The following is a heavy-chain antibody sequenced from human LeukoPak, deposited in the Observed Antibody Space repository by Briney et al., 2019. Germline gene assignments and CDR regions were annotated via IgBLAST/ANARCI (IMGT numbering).Heavy chain of an antibody. Sequence: GGSLRLSCEASGFSFSGYAMSWVRQAPGKGLDWVSGVSDSGVNTYYADSVKGRFTISRDNSKNTLYLQMNSLRAEDTAVYYCAKDRSGATATVIDYWGQGTLVTVSS. CDR1: GFSFSGYA. D-gene: IGHD1-26*01. J-gene: IGHJ4*02. CDR3: AKDRSGATATVIDY. CDR2: VSDSGVNT. V-gene: IGHV3-23*01.